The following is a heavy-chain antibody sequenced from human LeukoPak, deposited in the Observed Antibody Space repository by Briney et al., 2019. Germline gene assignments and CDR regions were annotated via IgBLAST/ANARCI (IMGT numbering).Heavy chain of an antibody. CDR2: IYYSGST. Sequence: SETLSLTCTVSGGSISNYYWSWIRQPPGKGLEWIGYIYYSGSTNYSPSLKSRVTISVDTSKNQFSLKLSSVTAADTAVYYCARAGLTGRYNWFDPWGQGTLVTVSS. J-gene: IGHJ5*02. V-gene: IGHV4-59*01. D-gene: IGHD1-20*01. CDR3: ARAGLTGRYNWFDP. CDR1: GGSISNYY.